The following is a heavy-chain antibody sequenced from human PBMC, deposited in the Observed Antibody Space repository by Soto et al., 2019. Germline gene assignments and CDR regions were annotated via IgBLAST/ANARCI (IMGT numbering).Heavy chain of an antibody. J-gene: IGHJ4*02. V-gene: IGHV4-34*01. D-gene: IGHD3-10*01. Sequence: QVQLQQWGAGLLKPSETLSLTCAVYGGSFSGYYWSWIRQPPGKGLEWIGEINHSGSTNYNPSLKSRVTISVDTSKNQFSLKLSSVTAADTAVYYCARGVRGANWGQGTLDTVSS. CDR3: ARGVRGAN. CDR1: GGSFSGYY. CDR2: INHSGST.